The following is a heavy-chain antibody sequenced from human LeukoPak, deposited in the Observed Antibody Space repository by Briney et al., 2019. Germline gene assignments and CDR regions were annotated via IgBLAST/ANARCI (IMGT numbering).Heavy chain of an antibody. CDR1: GGSFSGYY. CDR3: ARRLCSSLTCNIGPSGNWLDP. Sequence: PSETLSLTCAVYGGSFSGYYWSWIRQPPGKGLEWIGYIYYDGSTYYNPALNSRVTISIDTSKNQFSLKLNSVTAADTAVYYCARRLCSSLTCNIGPSGNWLDPWGQGTLVTVSS. J-gene: IGHJ5*02. V-gene: IGHV4-59*08. D-gene: IGHD2-2*02. CDR2: IYYDGST.